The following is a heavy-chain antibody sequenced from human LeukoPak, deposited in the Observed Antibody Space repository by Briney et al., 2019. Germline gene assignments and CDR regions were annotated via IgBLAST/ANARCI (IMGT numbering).Heavy chain of an antibody. V-gene: IGHV3-73*01. J-gene: IGHJ4*02. D-gene: IGHD5-24*01. CDR1: GFTFSGSS. Sequence: GGSLRLSCAASGFTFSGSSIHWVRQASGQGLEWVGRIRSKTNTYATAYAASVKGRFIISRDDSKNTAYLQMNGLKTEDTAVYYCSGLRDGYQVSFDYWGQGTLVTVSS. CDR3: SGLRDGYQVSFDY. CDR2: IRSKTNTYAT.